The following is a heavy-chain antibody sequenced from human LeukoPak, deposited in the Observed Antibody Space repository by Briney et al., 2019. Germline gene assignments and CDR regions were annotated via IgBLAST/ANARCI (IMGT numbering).Heavy chain of an antibody. Sequence: ASVKVSCKASGYTFTSYDINWVRQATGQGLEWMGWMNPYSGNTAYAQKFQGRVTMTRNTSISTAYMELSSPTSEDTAVYYCARGRYSGYGIDSWGQGTLASVSS. V-gene: IGHV1-8*01. CDR2: MNPYSGNT. CDR1: GYTFTSYD. CDR3: ARGRYSGYGIDS. D-gene: IGHD5-12*01. J-gene: IGHJ4*02.